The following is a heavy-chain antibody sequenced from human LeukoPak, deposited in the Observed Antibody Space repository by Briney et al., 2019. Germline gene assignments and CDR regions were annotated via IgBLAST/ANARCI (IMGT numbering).Heavy chain of an antibody. CDR1: GGSTSNGFYY. D-gene: IGHD1-26*01. J-gene: IGHJ4*02. CDR3: ARGVNSGYFDY. V-gene: IGHV4-61*02. CDR2: IYTSGST. Sequence: SETLSLTCTVSGGSTSNGFYYWSWIRQPAGKGLEWIGRIYTSGSTNYNPSLKSRVTISIDTSKNQFSLELSSVTAADTAVYYCARGVNSGYFDYCGQGTLVTVSS.